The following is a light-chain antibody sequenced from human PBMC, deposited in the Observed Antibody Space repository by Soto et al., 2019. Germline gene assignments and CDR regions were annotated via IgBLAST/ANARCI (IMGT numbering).Light chain of an antibody. Sequence: HSALTQPASVSGSPGQSITISCTGTSNDVGGYNYVSWYQHHPGKAPKLMIYEVSDRPSGVSNRFSGSKSGNTASLTISGLQAEDEADYYCSSYTGSNIRYVFGTGTKVTVL. CDR1: SNDVGGYNY. CDR2: EVS. V-gene: IGLV2-14*01. J-gene: IGLJ1*01. CDR3: SSYTGSNIRYV.